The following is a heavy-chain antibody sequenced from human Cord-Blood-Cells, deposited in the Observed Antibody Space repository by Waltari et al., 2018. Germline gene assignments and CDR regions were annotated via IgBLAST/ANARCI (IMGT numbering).Heavy chain of an antibody. D-gene: IGHD5-18*01. CDR2: MNPTSGNT. J-gene: IGHJ6*02. V-gene: IGHV1-8*01. CDR1: GYTFTSYD. CDR3: AMHERGYSYGYYYYSGMDV. Sequence: QVQLVQSGAEVKKPGASVKVSCKASGYTFTSYDINWVRQATGQGLEWMGWMNPTSGNTGNAQKFQGRVTMTRNTSISTAYMELSSLRSEDTAVYYCAMHERGYSYGYYYYSGMDVWGQGTTVTVAS.